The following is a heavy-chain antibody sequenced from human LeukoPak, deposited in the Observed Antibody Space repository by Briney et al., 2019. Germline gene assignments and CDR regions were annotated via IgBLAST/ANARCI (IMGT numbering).Heavy chain of an antibody. D-gene: IGHD3-22*01. J-gene: IGHJ4*02. Sequence: PGGSLRLSCAASGFTFSSYSMNWIRQPPGKGLEWIGSIYYSGSTYYNPSLKSRVTISVDTSKNQFSLKLSSVTAADTAVYYCARRPPIDSSGYYYFDYWGQGTLVTVSS. CDR2: IYYSGST. CDR1: GFTFSSYS. V-gene: IGHV4-39*01. CDR3: ARRPPIDSSGYYYFDY.